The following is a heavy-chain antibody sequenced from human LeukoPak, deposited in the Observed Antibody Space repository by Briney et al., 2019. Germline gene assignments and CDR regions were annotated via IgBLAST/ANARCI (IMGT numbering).Heavy chain of an antibody. Sequence: PGGSLRLSCAASGFTFSSYEMNWVRQAPGKGLEWVSYISSSGSTIYYADSVKGRFTISRDNAKNSLYLQMNSLRAEDRAVYYCARDCGVGSCYGPYDAFDIWGQGTMVTVSS. CDR2: ISSSGSTI. CDR1: GFTFSSYE. CDR3: ARDCGVGSCYGPYDAFDI. V-gene: IGHV3-48*03. J-gene: IGHJ3*02. D-gene: IGHD2-15*01.